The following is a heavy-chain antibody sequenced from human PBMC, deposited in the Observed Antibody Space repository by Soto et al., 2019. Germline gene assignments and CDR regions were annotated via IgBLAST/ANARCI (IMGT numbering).Heavy chain of an antibody. CDR2: ISGSGGST. CDR3: AKNAGERFRWWFSFFVV. Sequence: GGSLRLSCAASGFTFSSYAMSWVRQAPGKGLEWVSAISGSGGSTYYADSVKGRFTISRDNSKNTLYLQMNSLRAEDTAVYYCAKNAGERFRWWFSFFVVWGQGTTVTVSS. CDR1: GFTFSSYA. J-gene: IGHJ6*02. D-gene: IGHD2-15*01. V-gene: IGHV3-23*01.